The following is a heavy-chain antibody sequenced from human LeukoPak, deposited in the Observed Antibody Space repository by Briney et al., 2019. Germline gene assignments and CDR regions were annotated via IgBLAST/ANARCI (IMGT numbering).Heavy chain of an antibody. CDR1: GFTFSTYS. D-gene: IGHD6-13*01. Sequence: PGGSLRLSCAASGFTFSTYSMNWVRQAPGKGLEWVSYISASSSTMYYADSVKGRFTISRDNDENSLYLQMNSLRAEDTAVYYCARDYYSSSWDNGYWGQGTLVTVSS. J-gene: IGHJ4*02. CDR2: ISASSSTM. V-gene: IGHV3-48*01. CDR3: ARDYYSSSWDNGY.